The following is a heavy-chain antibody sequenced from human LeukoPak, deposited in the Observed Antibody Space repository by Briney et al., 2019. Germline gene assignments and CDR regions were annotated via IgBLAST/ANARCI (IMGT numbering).Heavy chain of an antibody. CDR2: LYYSGST. J-gene: IGHJ5*02. D-gene: IGHD2-2*02. V-gene: IGHV4-39*01. CDR3: ARHPPRDCSSSSCYKRWFDP. CDR1: GGSISSSDSY. Sequence: SETLSLTCTVSGGSISSSDSYWGWIRQPPGKGLDWIGSLYYSGSTYYNPSLKSRVTISVDTSKNQFSLKLNSVTAADTAVYYCARHPPRDCSSSSCYKRWFDPWGQGTLVTVSS.